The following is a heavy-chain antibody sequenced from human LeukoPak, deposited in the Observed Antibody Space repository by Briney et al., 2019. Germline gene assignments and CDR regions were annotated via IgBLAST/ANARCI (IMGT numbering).Heavy chain of an antibody. CDR1: GFTFSSYA. CDR3: AKELDSSGYFDY. J-gene: IGHJ4*02. Sequence: GGSLRLSCASSGFTFSSYAMTWVRQAPGKGLEWVSAISGSGGSTYHADSVKGRFTISRDNSKNTLYLQMNSLRAEDTAVYYCAKELDSSGYFDYWGQGTLVTVSS. CDR2: ISGSGGST. V-gene: IGHV3-23*01. D-gene: IGHD3-22*01.